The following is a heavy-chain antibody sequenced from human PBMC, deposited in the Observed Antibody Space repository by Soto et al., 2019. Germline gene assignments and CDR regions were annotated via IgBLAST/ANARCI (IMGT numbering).Heavy chain of an antibody. J-gene: IGHJ4*02. CDR2: IYYSGST. D-gene: IGHD6-6*01. CDR3: ARFSYSSSLDMGFDY. V-gene: IGHV4-59*01. CDR1: GGSISSYY. Sequence: PSETLSLTCTVSGGSISSYYWSWIRQPPGKGLEWIGYIYYSGSTNYNPSLKSRVTISVDTSKNQFSLKLSSVTAADTAVYYCARFSYSSSLDMGFDYWGQGTLVTVSS.